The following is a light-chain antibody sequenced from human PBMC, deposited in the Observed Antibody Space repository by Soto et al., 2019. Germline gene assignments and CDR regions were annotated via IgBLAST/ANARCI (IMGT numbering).Light chain of an antibody. J-gene: IGLJ1*01. Sequence: QSALTQPASVSGSPGESITISCTGTSSDIGAYNYVSWYQQYPGKAPKLMIYGVTNRPSGVSNRFSGSKTGNTASLTISGLQAEDEADYYCFSHRSGDYQVFGKGKKVTV. CDR1: SSDIGAYNY. V-gene: IGLV2-14*01. CDR3: FSHRSGDYQV. CDR2: GVT.